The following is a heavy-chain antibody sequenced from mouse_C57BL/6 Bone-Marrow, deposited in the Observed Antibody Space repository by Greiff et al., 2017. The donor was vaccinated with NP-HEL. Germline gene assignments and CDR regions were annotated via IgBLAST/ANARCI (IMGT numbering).Heavy chain of an antibody. D-gene: IGHD5-1*01. CDR1: GYTFTSYG. Sequence: VQLQQSGAELARPGASVKLSCKASGYTFTSYGISWVKQRTGQGLEWIGEIYPRSGNTYYNEKFKGKATLTADKSSSTAYMELRSLTSEDSAVYFCARSEYPAWFAYWGQGTLVTVSA. V-gene: IGHV1-81*01. CDR2: IYPRSGNT. J-gene: IGHJ3*01. CDR3: ARSEYPAWFAY.